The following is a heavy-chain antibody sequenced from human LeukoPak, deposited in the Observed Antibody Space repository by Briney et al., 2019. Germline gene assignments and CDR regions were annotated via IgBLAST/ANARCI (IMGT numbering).Heavy chain of an antibody. CDR1: GYSFTSYW. V-gene: IGHV5-10-1*01. J-gene: IGHJ6*04. CDR3: ARRDRSSSWYPNYYYYGMDV. CDR2: IDPSDSYT. Sequence: PGESLKISCKGSGYSFTSYWISWVRPVPGKGLEWMGRIDPSDSYTNYSPSFQGHVTISADKSISTAYLQWSSLKASDTAMYYCARRDRSSSWYPNYYYYGMDVWGKGTTVTVSS. D-gene: IGHD6-13*01.